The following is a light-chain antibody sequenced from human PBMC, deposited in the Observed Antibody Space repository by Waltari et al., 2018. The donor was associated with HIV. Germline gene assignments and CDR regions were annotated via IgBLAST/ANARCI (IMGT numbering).Light chain of an antibody. CDR1: TSNIGSNA. J-gene: IGLJ2*01. CDR2: TYT. V-gene: IGLV1-44*01. Sequence: QSVLTQPPPTSGTPGQRVTISCSGSTSNIGSNAVNWYRQLPGTAPKLVILTYTWRMPGSPARFTVSWSGTSASLAISRLQSEDEAVYYCAAWDDSLTGNVIFGGGTKLTVL. CDR3: AAWDDSLTGNVI.